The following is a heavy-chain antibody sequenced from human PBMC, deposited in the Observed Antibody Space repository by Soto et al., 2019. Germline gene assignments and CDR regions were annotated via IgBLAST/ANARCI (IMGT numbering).Heavy chain of an antibody. D-gene: IGHD3-9*01. V-gene: IGHV3-30-3*01. CDR2: ISYDGSNK. CDR1: GFTFSSYA. CDR3: ARAVPTYDILLIYYFDY. J-gene: IGHJ4*02. Sequence: PGGSLRLSCAASGFTFSSYAMHWVRQAPGKGLEWVAVISYDGSNKYYADSVKGRFTISRDNSKNTLYLQMNSLRAEDTAVYYCARAVPTYDILLIYYFDYWGQATLVTVSS.